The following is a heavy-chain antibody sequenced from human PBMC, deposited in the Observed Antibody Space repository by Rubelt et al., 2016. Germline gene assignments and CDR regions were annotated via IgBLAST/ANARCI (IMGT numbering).Heavy chain of an antibody. D-gene: IGHD3-16*01. Sequence: QLQLQESGPGLVKPSETVSVTCTVSGGSISTRNYHWGWIRQPPGKGLEWIGSLYFSGSTYYNPSLKSRLTLYVDKSKNQFSLELSSVTAADTALYYCARITIGQQLEYYFDSWGQGTVVTVSS. J-gene: IGHJ4*02. CDR2: LYFSGST. V-gene: IGHV4-39*01. CDR1: GGSISTRNYH. CDR3: ARITIGQQLEYYFDS.